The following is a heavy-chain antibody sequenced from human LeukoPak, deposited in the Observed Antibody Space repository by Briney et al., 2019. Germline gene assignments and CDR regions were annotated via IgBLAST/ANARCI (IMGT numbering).Heavy chain of an antibody. CDR3: ARAKPKNMVRGLIMRRESRYYFDY. J-gene: IGHJ4*02. V-gene: IGHV3-23*01. D-gene: IGHD3-10*01. Sequence: GGSLRLSCAASGFTLSSYAMSWVRQGPGKGLEWVSAISVSGNTYHADPVKGRFTISRDSSKNTLYLQMNSLRAEDTAVYYCARAKPKNMVRGLIMRRESRYYFDYWGQGTLVTVSS. CDR1: GFTLSSYA. CDR2: ISVSGNT.